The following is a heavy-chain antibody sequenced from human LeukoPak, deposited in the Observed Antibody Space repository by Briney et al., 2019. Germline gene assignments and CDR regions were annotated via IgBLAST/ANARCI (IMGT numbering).Heavy chain of an antibody. CDR3: ARGIAASIDRYYFDY. Sequence: GRSLRLSCAASGFTFSSYAMHWVRQAPGKGLEWVAVISYDGSNKYYADSVKGRFTISRDNSKNTLYLQMNSLRAEDTAVYYCARGIAASIDRYYFDYWGQGTLVTVSS. V-gene: IGHV3-30-3*01. J-gene: IGHJ4*02. CDR2: ISYDGSNK. CDR1: GFTFSSYA. D-gene: IGHD6-25*01.